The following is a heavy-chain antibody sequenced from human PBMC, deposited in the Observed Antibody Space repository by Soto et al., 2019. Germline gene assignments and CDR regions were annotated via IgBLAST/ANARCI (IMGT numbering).Heavy chain of an antibody. D-gene: IGHD2-15*01. CDR1: GGSISSYY. CDR3: ARRYGGSIDY. CDR2: IYYSGST. Sequence: QVQLQESVPGLVKPSETLSLTCTVSGGSISSYYWSWIRQPPGKGLEWIGYIYYSGSTNYNPSLKSRVTISVDTSKNQSSLQLSSVTAADTAVYYCARRYGGSIDYWGQGTLVSFSS. V-gene: IGHV4-59*08. J-gene: IGHJ4*02.